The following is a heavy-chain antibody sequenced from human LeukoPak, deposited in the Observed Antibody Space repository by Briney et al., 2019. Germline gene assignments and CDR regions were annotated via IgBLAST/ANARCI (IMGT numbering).Heavy chain of an antibody. CDR2: ISSSSSYI. Sequence: PGGSLRLSCAASGFTFSSYSMNWVRQAPGKGLEWVSSISSSSSYIYYADSVKGRFTISRDNAKNSLYLQMNSLRAEDTAVYYCASWYDYVWGSYHFNWFDPWGQGTLVTVSS. D-gene: IGHD3-16*02. V-gene: IGHV3-21*04. J-gene: IGHJ5*02. CDR1: GFTFSSYS. CDR3: ASWYDYVWGSYHFNWFDP.